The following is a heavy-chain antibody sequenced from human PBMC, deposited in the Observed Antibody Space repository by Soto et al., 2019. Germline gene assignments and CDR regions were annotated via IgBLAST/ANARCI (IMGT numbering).Heavy chain of an antibody. CDR3: MTTTRDRPFHY. D-gene: IGHD1-1*01. CDR2: IRQDGSEK. Sequence: EVQLVESGGDLVQPGGSLRLSCEASGFSFSSYWMTWVRQAPGKRLEYVAIIRQDGSEKKYVDSVMGRLTISRDNAKTSSYLQTNSLRDEDTAVYYCMTTTRDRPFHYWGQGTLVTVSS. CDR1: GFSFSSYW. J-gene: IGHJ4*02. V-gene: IGHV3-7*03.